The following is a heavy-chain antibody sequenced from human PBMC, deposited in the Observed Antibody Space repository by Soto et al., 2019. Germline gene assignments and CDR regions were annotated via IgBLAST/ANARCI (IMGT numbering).Heavy chain of an antibody. D-gene: IGHD2-8*01. V-gene: IGHV4-34*01. Sequence: PSETLSLTCAVYGGSLRGYYWSWIRQPPGKGLEWIGEINHSGSTNYNPSLKSRVTISVDTSKNQFSLKLSSVTAADTAVYYCARGLRLGYCTNGVCSITLDYWGQGTLVTVSS. CDR1: GGSLRGYY. CDR3: ARGLRLGYCTNGVCSITLDY. J-gene: IGHJ4*02. CDR2: INHSGST.